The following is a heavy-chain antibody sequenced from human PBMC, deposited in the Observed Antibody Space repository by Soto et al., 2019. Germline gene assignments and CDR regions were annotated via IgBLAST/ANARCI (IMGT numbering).Heavy chain of an antibody. CDR2: INSGGTT. D-gene: IGHD3-22*01. CDR1: GLTASANN. J-gene: IGHJ1*01. V-gene: IGHV3-53*03. Sequence: EVQLVEPGEGLTQPGGSLRLSGPASGLTASANNISWSPQPQGKGRSWVSAINSGGTTYYADSVKGRFTISRDISKNTLYLQMNSLRVEDTAVYYCAFQPYYGSSSSYSHLYFHHWGQGTLVTVSS. CDR3: AFQPYYGSSSSYSHLYFHH.